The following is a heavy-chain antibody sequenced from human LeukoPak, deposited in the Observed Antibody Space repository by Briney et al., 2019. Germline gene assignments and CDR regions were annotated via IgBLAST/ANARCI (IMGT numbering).Heavy chain of an antibody. Sequence: GGSLRLSCAASGFTFSSYAMHWVRQAPGKGLEWVAVISYDGSNKYYADSVKGRFTISRDNSKNTLYLQMNSLRAEGTAVYYCARDRQLLRGFDYWGQGTLVTVSS. D-gene: IGHD2-15*01. CDR3: ARDRQLLRGFDY. J-gene: IGHJ4*02. CDR1: GFTFSSYA. V-gene: IGHV3-30*04. CDR2: ISYDGSNK.